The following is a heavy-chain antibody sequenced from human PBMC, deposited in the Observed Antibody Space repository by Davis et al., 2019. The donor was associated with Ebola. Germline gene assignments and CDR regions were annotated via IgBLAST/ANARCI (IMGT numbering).Heavy chain of an antibody. CDR3: AREGGGDSLWYFDY. D-gene: IGHD3-16*01. J-gene: IGHJ4*02. CDR2: IYSSGIT. CDR1: ACPISRHY. V-gene: IGHV4-59*11. Sequence: MPSETLSLTCTVSACPISRHYCSRIRQLPGKGREWIGNIYSSGITKYNPSLKIRVTMSLDTSKNQFSLMLSAVTAADTAVCYCAREGGGDSLWYFDYWGQGTLVTVSS.